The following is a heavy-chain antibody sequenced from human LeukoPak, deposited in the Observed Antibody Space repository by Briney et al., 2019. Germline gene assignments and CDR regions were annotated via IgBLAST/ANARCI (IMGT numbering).Heavy chain of an antibody. Sequence: EASVKVSCKASGYTFTVYYMRWVRQAPGRGLEWMGWINPNSGGTNSAQKFQGRLTMTRATSISTAYIALSRLRPDDTAVYYCPREGKWAYYDILTGYYGSWGQGTLVTVSP. V-gene: IGHV1-2*02. CDR2: INPNSGGT. CDR1: GYTFTVYY. J-gene: IGHJ5*02. D-gene: IGHD3-9*01. CDR3: PREGKWAYYDILTGYYGS.